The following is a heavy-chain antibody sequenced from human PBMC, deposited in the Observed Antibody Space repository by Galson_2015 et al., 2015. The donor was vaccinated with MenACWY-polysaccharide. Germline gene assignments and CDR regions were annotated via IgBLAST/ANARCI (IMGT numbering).Heavy chain of an antibody. V-gene: IGHV3-23*01. CDR2: IRGSGATT. J-gene: IGHJ4*02. D-gene: IGHD6-25*01. CDR3: ANPGLATGRSSDVDY. Sequence: SLRLSCAASGFNFNSYTMSWVRQVPGKGLEWVSSIRGSGATTYYADSVKGRFTISRDNSKSTLYLQMNSLRAEDTAIYYCANPGLATGRSSDVDYWGQGTLVTVSS. CDR1: GFNFNSYT.